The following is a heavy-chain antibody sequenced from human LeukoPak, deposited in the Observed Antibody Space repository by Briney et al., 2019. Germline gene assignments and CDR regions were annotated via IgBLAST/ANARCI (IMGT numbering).Heavy chain of an antibody. J-gene: IGHJ4*02. CDR2: IILIFGTA. Sequence: ASVKVSCKASGGTFSSYAISWVRQAPGQGLEWMGGIILIFGTANYAQKFQGRVTITTDESTSTAYMELSSLRSEDTAVYYCAVGFYIAVAGTWGFDYWGQGTLVTVSS. CDR1: GGTFSSYA. CDR3: AVGFYIAVAGTWGFDY. D-gene: IGHD6-19*01. V-gene: IGHV1-69*05.